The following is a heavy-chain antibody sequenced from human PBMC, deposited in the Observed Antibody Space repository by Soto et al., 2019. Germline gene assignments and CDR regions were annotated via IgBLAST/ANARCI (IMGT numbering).Heavy chain of an antibody. CDR2: IIPILGIA. J-gene: IGHJ4*02. V-gene: IGHV1-69*08. D-gene: IGHD5-12*01. CDR1: GGTFSSYT. Sequence: QVQLVQSGAEVKKPGSSVKVSCKASGGTFSSYTISWVRQAPGQGLEWMGRIIPILGIANYAQKFQGRVTMTADKSTSTADMAQSSLRSEDTDVYYLARDQIESQWLSVGYFDYWGQGTLVTVSS. CDR3: ARDQIESQWLSVGYFDY.